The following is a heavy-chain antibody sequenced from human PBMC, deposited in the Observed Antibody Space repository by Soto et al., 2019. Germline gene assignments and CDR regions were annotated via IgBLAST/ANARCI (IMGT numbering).Heavy chain of an antibody. CDR2: TGLNGRTT. Sequence: GGSLRLSCAASGFTFSMSAMSWVRQAPGKGLEWVSTTGLNGRTTYYADSVKGRFTVSRDNSKNTLHLQMNSLRAEDTAVYYCATVHSTSRSFDYWGQATLVTVSS. CDR3: ATVHSTSRSFDY. J-gene: IGHJ4*02. D-gene: IGHD2-2*01. CDR1: GFTFSMSA. V-gene: IGHV3-23*01.